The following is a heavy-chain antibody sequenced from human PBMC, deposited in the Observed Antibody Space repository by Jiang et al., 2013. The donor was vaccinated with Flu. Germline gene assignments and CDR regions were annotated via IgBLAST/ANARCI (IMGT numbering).Heavy chain of an antibody. CDR1: DYSISNDYY. CDR2: IYHSGNT. V-gene: IGHV4-38-2*02. Sequence: KPSETLSLTCAVSDYSISNDYYWGWIRQPPGKGLEWIGSIYHSGNTYYNPSLKSRVTISLDTSKNQFSLKLSSVTAADTAVYYCARDRGIEGYFDYWGQGTLVTVSS. CDR3: ARDRGIEGYFDY. D-gene: IGHD2-15*01. J-gene: IGHJ4*02.